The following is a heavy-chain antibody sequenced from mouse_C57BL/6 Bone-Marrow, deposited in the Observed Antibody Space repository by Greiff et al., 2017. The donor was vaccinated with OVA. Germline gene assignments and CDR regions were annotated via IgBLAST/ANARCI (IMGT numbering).Heavy chain of an antibody. CDR3: ARSDYYGSSWYFDV. D-gene: IGHD1-1*01. J-gene: IGHJ1*03. CDR2: IHPNNGGT. V-gene: IGHV1-18*01. CDR1: GYTFTDYN. Sequence: EVQLQQSGPELVKPGASVKIPCKASGYTFTDYNMDWVKQSHGKSLEWIGDIHPNNGGTIYNQKFKGKATLTVDKSSSTAYMELRSLTSEDTAVYYCARSDYYGSSWYFDVWGTGTTVTVSS.